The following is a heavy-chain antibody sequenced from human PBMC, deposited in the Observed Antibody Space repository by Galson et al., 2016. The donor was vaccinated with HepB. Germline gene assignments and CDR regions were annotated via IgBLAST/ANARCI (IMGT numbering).Heavy chain of an antibody. CDR2: ISSDASYT. V-gene: IGHV3-74*03. J-gene: IGHJ4*02. CDR1: GLNFRDYW. Sequence: SLRLSCAASGLNFRDYWMHWVRQVPGKGLVWVSHISSDASYTAYADSVKGRFTTSRDNDKNTLYLQMNSLRAEDTAVYYCARIKELDDYWGQGTLVTVSS. CDR3: ARIKELDDY. D-gene: IGHD3-3*01.